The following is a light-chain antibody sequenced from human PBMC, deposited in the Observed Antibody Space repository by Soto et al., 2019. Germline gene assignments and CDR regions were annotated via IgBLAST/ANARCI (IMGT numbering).Light chain of an antibody. J-gene: IGKJ5*01. V-gene: IGKV3-11*01. CDR2: DAS. CDR3: QQRSNWQIT. Sequence: EIVLTQFPATLSLSPGERVTLSCRASQSVDSYLAWYQQKPGQAPRLLIYDASNRATGIPARFSGSGSGTDFTLTISSLEPEDFAIYYCQQRSNWQITFGQGTRLEI. CDR1: QSVDSY.